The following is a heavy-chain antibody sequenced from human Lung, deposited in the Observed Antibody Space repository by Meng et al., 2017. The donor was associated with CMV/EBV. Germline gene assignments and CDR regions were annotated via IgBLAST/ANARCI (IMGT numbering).Heavy chain of an antibody. D-gene: IGHD1-26*01. CDR1: GFTLRRYW. V-gene: IGHV3-74*03. CDR2: IDSDGRDI. J-gene: IGHJ4*02. CDR3: ARGVAESLGWEMGY. Sequence: EVQLVESXXGLVQXGGSLRLSXAVSGFTLRRYWMHWVRPAPGKGLEWVSRIDSDGRDITYADSVRGRFTITRDDAKNTLYLQMNSLRVEDTAVYYCARGVAESLGWEMGYWGQGTLVTVSS.